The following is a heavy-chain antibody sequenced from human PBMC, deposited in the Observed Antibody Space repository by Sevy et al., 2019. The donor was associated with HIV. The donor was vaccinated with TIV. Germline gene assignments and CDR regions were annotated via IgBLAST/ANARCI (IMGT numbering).Heavy chain of an antibody. Sequence: GGSLRLSCAASGFTFSSYAMSWVRQAPGKGLEWVSAISGSGGSTYYADSVKGRFTISRDNSKNTLYLQMNSLRAEDTAVYYCAKNRAVAGRFSGMDVWGQGTTVTVSS. CDR2: ISGSGGST. D-gene: IGHD6-13*01. CDR1: GFTFSSYA. V-gene: IGHV3-23*01. CDR3: AKNRAVAGRFSGMDV. J-gene: IGHJ6*02.